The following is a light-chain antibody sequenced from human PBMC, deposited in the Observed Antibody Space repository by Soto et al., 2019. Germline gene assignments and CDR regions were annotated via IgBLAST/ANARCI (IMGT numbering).Light chain of an antibody. Sequence: EIVMTPSPATLSVCPGAESTLSCRASQSVVINLAWYQHKPGQAPRVVVYGASTRATGIPARFSGSGSGTEFTLTISGLQSEDFAVYYCQTYASWPLFGQGTRLEIK. CDR3: QTYASWPL. J-gene: IGKJ5*01. CDR2: GAS. CDR1: QSVVIN. V-gene: IGKV3-15*01.